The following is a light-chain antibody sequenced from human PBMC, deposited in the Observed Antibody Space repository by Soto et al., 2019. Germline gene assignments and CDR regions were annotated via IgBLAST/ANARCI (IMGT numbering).Light chain of an antibody. CDR1: SSDVGGYNY. CDR2: EVN. J-gene: IGLJ1*01. CDR3: SSYAGSSNV. V-gene: IGLV2-8*01. Sequence: QSVLTQPPSASGSPGQSVAISCAGTSSDVGGYNYVSWYQQHPGKAPKLMIYEVNKPPSGVPDRFSGSKSGNTASLTVSGLQAEDEADYYCSSYAGSSNVFGTGTKVTVL.